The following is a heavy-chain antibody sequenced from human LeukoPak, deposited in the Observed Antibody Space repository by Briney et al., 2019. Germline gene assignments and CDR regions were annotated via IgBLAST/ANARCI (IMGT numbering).Heavy chain of an antibody. D-gene: IGHD2-15*01. V-gene: IGHV3-23*01. CDR3: ARRRGVAAFDY. Sequence: PGGSLRLSCAASRFTFNSYAMSWVRQAPGKGLEWVSVIGGSNGITFYVGSVKGRFTISRDNSKDTLYLQMNSLRAEDTAVYYCARRRGVAAFDYWGQGTLVTVSS. CDR2: IGGSNGIT. J-gene: IGHJ4*02. CDR1: RFTFNSYA.